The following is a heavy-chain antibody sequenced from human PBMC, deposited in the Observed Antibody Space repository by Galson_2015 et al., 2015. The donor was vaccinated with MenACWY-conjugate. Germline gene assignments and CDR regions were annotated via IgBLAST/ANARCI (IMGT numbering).Heavy chain of an antibody. CDR3: ARDLGFYCSRNDVCSPY. D-gene: IGHD2-2*01. CDR1: GFIFNNYW. J-gene: IGHJ4*02. Sequence: SLRLSCAASGFIFNNYWMSWVRQVPGKGPEWVANIKQDGSEKYYVDSVRGRFTISRDNAKNSLYLQMNSLRAEDTAVYYCARDLGFYCSRNDVCSPYWGQGTLVAVSS. CDR2: IKQDGSEK. V-gene: IGHV3-7*03.